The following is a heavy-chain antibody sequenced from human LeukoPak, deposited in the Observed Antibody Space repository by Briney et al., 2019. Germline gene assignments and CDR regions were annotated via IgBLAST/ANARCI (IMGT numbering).Heavy chain of an antibody. D-gene: IGHD3-22*01. V-gene: IGHV1-18*01. J-gene: IGHJ6*03. CDR1: GHTFTTYG. CDR3: ARGPGGRSGYYPLEDNYYYYYMDV. CDR2: LSSYNGHT. Sequence: ASVKVSCRASGHTFTTYGIGRVRQAPGEGLEWMGWLSSYNGHTNYAQNLQGRVTMTTDTSTSTAYMELRSLRSDDTAVYYCARGPGGRSGYYPLEDNYYYYYMDVWGKGTTVTISS.